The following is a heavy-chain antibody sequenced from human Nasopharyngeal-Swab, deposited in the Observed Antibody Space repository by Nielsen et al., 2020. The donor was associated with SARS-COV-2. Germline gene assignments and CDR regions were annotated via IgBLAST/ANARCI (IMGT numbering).Heavy chain of an antibody. D-gene: IGHD3-16*01. J-gene: IGHJ4*02. Sequence: LSLTCAASGFTFSSSTIHWVRQAPGKGLEWVAVISYDASDKYYADSVKGRFTLSRDNSKNTVYLQMNSLRAEDTAVYYCARDRPHWGCDYWGQGTLVTVSS. CDR2: ISYDASDK. CDR3: ARDRPHWGCDY. CDR1: GFTFSSST. V-gene: IGHV3-30*04.